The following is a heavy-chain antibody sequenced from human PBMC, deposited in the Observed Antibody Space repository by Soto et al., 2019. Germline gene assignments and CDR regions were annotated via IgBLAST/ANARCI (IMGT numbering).Heavy chain of an antibody. D-gene: IGHD6-13*01. V-gene: IGHV3-7*01. CDR2: IKKDGSEQ. CDR3: ATDYSSTWYFPFDY. Sequence: PGGSLRLSCAASGLTFSNYWMSWVRQAPGKGLEWVANIKKDGSEQYYVDSVKGRFTISRDNAKNSLYLQMDSLRVEDTAIYYCATDYSSTWYFPFDYWRQGTLVTVS. CDR1: GLTFSNYW. J-gene: IGHJ4*02.